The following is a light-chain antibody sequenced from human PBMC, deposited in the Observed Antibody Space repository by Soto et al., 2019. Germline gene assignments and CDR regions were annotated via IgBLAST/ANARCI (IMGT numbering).Light chain of an antibody. CDR2: GAS. Sequence: EIVLTQSPGTLSLSPGERATLSCRASQSVSSSYLAWYQQKPGQAPRLLIYGASSRATGIPDRFSGSGSGTDFTLTISRMETEDFAVYYCQQYDDSSPGYTFGQGTKLEIK. J-gene: IGKJ2*01. CDR1: QSVSSSY. V-gene: IGKV3-20*01. CDR3: QQYDDSSPGYT.